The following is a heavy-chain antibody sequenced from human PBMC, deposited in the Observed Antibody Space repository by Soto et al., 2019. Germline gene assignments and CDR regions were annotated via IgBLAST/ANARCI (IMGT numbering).Heavy chain of an antibody. Sequence: ASVKVSCQDSGYTFTSHNVSWVRQAPGQGLEWMGWISPYSGNTDYAQNLQGRVTRTTDTLTSTAYMELRSLRSDDAAVYYCARDKQERLFYYYYGLGVWGQGTTVTVSS. D-gene: IGHD1-1*01. CDR2: ISPYSGNT. CDR3: ARDKQERLFYYYYGLGV. J-gene: IGHJ6*02. V-gene: IGHV1-18*04. CDR1: GYTFTSHN.